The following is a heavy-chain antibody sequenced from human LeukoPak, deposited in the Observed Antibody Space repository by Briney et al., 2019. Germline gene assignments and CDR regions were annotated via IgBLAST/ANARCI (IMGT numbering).Heavy chain of an antibody. D-gene: IGHD3-10*01. CDR3: AKDRPVYYDGSGYFDY. J-gene: IGHJ4*02. Sequence: PGGSLRLSCAAPGFTFSSYGMIWVRQAPGKGLEWVAFIRHDGSNKYYADSVKGRFIISRDNSKNTLYLQMNSLRAEDTAVYYCAKDRPVYYDGSGYFDYWGQGTLVTVSS. V-gene: IGHV3-30*02. CDR1: GFTFSSYG. CDR2: IRHDGSNK.